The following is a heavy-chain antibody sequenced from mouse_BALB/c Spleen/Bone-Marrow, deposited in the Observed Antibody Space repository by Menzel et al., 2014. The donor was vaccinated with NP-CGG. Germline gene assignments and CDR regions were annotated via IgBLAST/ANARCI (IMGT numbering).Heavy chain of an antibody. CDR3: ARSGYYGSSYFGY. CDR2: INPYNGDT. CDR1: GYSFTGYF. Sequence: EVKLVESGPELVKPGASVKISCKASGYSFTGYFTNWVMQSHGKSLEWIGRINPYNGDTFYNQKFKGKATLTVDKSSSTAHMELRSLASEDSAVYYCARSGYYGSSYFGYWGQGTTLTVSS. J-gene: IGHJ2*01. D-gene: IGHD1-1*01. V-gene: IGHV1-20*02.